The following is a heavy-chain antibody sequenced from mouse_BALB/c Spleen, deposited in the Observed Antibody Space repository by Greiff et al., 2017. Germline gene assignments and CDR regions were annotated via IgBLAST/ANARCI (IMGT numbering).Heavy chain of an antibody. J-gene: IGHJ2*01. D-gene: IGHD1-1*01. V-gene: IGHV1S56*01. Sequence: QVQLKQSGPELVKPGASVRISCKASGYTFTSYYIHWVKQRPGQGLEWIGWIYPGNVNTKYNEKFKGKATLTADKSSSTAYMQLSSLTSEDSAVYFCARSYYGSSSDYWGQGTTLTVSS. CDR3: ARSYYGSSSDY. CDR1: GYTFTSYY. CDR2: IYPGNVNT.